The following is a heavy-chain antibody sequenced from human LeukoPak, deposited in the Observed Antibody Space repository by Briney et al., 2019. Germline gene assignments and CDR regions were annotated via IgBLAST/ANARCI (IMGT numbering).Heavy chain of an antibody. D-gene: IGHD1-14*01. J-gene: IGHJ5*02. CDR2: FDPEDGET. CDR3: ATDGYRHHLLNWFDP. CDR1: GYTLTELS. Sequence: ASVKVSCKVSGYTLTELSMHWVRQAPGKGLEWMGGFDPEDGETIYAQKFQGRVTMTEDTSTDTAYMELSSLRSEDTAVYYCATDGYRHHLLNWFDPWGQGTLVTVSS. V-gene: IGHV1-24*01.